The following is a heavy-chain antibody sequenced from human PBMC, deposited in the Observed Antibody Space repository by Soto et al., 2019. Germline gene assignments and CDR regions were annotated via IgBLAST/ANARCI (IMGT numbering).Heavy chain of an antibody. CDR1: GFTFSSYA. CDR3: AKDSPRFRRFLEWHTIDY. J-gene: IGHJ4*02. V-gene: IGHV3-23*01. D-gene: IGHD3-3*01. Sequence: GGSLRLSCAASGFTFSSYAMSWVRQAPGKGLEWVSAISGSGGSTYYADSVKGRFTISRDNSKNTLYLQMNSLRAEDTAVYYCAKDSPRFRRFLEWHTIDYWGQGTLVTVSS. CDR2: ISGSGGST.